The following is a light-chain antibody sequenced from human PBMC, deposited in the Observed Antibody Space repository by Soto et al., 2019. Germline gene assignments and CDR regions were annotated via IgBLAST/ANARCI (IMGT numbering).Light chain of an antibody. CDR3: SSYAGSNNFVV. J-gene: IGLJ2*01. CDR2: EVS. V-gene: IGLV2-8*01. Sequence: QSVLTQPPSASGSPGQSVTISCTGTSSDVGGYNYVSWYQQHPGKAPKLMIYEVSKRPSGVPDHFSGSRSGNMASLTVSGLQAEDEADYYCSSYAGSNNFVVFGGGTKLTVL. CDR1: SSDVGGYNY.